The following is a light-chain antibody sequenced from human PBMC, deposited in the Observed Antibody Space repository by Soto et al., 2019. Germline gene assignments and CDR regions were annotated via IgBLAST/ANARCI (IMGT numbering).Light chain of an antibody. CDR3: QHYSSNSGT. Sequence: QMTKSPSTLSASVGDRVTITCRASQRMSGFLAWYQQKPGKAPQLLISDASSLESGVPSRFSGGGSGTAFTLTISSLQPEDFATYYCQHYSSNSGTFGPGTKVDIK. J-gene: IGKJ1*01. CDR1: QRMSGF. CDR2: DAS. V-gene: IGKV1-5*01.